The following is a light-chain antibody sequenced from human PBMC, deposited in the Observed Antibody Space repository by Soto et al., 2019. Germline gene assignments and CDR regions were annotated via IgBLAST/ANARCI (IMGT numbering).Light chain of an antibody. CDR2: DAS. Sequence: IQMTQFPSTLSASVRDRVTITCRASQSISSWLAWYQQKPGKAPKLLIYDASSLESGVPSRFSGSGSGTEFTLTISSLQPDDFATYYCQQYNSYTWTFGQGTKVDIK. V-gene: IGKV1-5*01. CDR1: QSISSW. J-gene: IGKJ1*01. CDR3: QQYNSYTWT.